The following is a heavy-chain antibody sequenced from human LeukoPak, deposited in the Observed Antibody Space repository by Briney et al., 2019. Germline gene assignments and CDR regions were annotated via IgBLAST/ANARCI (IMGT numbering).Heavy chain of an antibody. CDR1: GYSISSGYY. CDR3: ARDIVPGHFDY. D-gene: IGHD3-16*02. V-gene: IGHV4-38-2*02. J-gene: IGHJ4*02. Sequence: SETLSLTCAVSGYSISSGYYWGWMRQPPGKGLEWIGSIDHSGTTYYNPSLKSRVSISVDMSKNQFSLNLSSVTAADTAVYYCARDIVPGHFDYWGQGTLVTVSS. CDR2: IDHSGTT.